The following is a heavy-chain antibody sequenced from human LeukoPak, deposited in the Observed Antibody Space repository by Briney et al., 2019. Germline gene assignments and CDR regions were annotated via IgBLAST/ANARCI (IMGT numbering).Heavy chain of an antibody. CDR1: GFTFDEYG. V-gene: IGHV3-20*04. CDR2: INWNGGST. CDR3: ARDLMVRGVIRSPFDI. D-gene: IGHD3-10*01. Sequence: PGGSLRLSCVASGFTFDEYGMGWVRQVPGKGLEWVSGINWNGGSTGYADSVKGRFTISRDNAKNSLYLQMHSLRAEDTALYWCARDLMVRGVIRSPFDIWGQGTMVTVSS. J-gene: IGHJ3*02.